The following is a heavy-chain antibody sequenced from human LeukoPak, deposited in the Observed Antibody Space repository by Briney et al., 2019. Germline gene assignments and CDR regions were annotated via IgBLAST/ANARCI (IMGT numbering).Heavy chain of an antibody. J-gene: IGHJ4*02. CDR1: GFIFSSYS. Sequence: GGSLRLSCAASGFIFSSYSTSWVRQAPGKGLEWLSYISSSNHAIYYADSVKGRFTISRDNAKNSLFLQMNSLRDEDTAVYYCARGYYSLGYFDYWGQGALVTVSS. CDR3: ARGYYSLGYFDY. V-gene: IGHV3-48*02. D-gene: IGHD3-22*01. CDR2: ISSSNHAI.